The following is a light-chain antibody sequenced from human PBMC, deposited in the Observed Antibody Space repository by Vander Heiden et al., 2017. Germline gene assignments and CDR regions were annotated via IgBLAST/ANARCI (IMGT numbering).Light chain of an antibody. CDR3: QQNFTTPLT. CDR1: QYILHL. V-gene: IGKV1-39*01. Sequence: DILMTQSPSSLSVSVGDRVTITCRASQYILHLLKWYQQKPGKAPKLLIYAASNLESGVPSRFSGSGSGTDFTLTISSLQPEDLAAYYCQQNFTTPLTFGGGTKVEIK. J-gene: IGKJ4*01. CDR2: AAS.